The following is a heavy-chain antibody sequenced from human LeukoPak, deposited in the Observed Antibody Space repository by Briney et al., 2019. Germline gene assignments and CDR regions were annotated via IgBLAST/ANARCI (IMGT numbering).Heavy chain of an antibody. J-gene: IGHJ4*02. V-gene: IGHV3-30*18. CDR1: GFTFSSYG. CDR3: AKVGRWLQLDGVSY. D-gene: IGHD5-24*01. Sequence: PGGSLRLSCAASGFTFSSYGMHWVRQAPGKGLEWVAVISYDGSNKYYADSVKGRFTISRDNSKNTLYLQMNSLRAEDTAVYYCAKVGRWLQLDGVSYWGQGTLVTVSS. CDR2: ISYDGSNK.